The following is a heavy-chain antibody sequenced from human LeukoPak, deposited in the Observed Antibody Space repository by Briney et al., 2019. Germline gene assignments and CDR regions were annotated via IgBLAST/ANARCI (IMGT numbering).Heavy chain of an antibody. CDR2: IIPIFGTA. J-gene: IGHJ4*02. V-gene: IGHV1-69*13. CDR1: GGTFSSYA. D-gene: IGHD2-21*01. Sequence: SVKVSCKSSGGTFSSYAISGVRQAPGQGLECMGGIIPIFGTANYAQKFQGRVTITADESTSTAYMELSSLRSEDTAVYYCARIHVNSLMSGYFDYWGQGTLVTVSS. CDR3: ARIHVNSLMSGYFDY.